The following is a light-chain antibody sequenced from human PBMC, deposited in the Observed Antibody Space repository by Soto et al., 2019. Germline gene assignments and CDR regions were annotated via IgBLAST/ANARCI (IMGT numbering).Light chain of an antibody. V-gene: IGKV3-20*01. CDR2: GAS. Sequence: EVVLTQSPGTLYLSPGERVTLSCRSSQSLSSRYLAWYQQKAGRAPRLLISGASTRATGIPDRFSGSGSGTDFTLTISRLEPEDFAVYYCQQYGISPLTFGGGTKVEIK. CDR3: QQYGISPLT. CDR1: QSLSSRY. J-gene: IGKJ4*01.